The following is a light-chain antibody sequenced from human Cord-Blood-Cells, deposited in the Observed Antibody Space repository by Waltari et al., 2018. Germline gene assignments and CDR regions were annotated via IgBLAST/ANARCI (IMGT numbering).Light chain of an antibody. Sequence: DIQMTQSPYSLSASVGDRVTITCRASQSISSYFNWYQQKPGKSPKLLIYAASSLQSGVPSRFSGSGSGTDFNLTISSLQPEDFATYYCQQSYSTPPTFGQGTKVEIK. V-gene: IGKV1-39*01. CDR3: QQSYSTPPT. CDR2: AAS. J-gene: IGKJ1*01. CDR1: QSISSY.